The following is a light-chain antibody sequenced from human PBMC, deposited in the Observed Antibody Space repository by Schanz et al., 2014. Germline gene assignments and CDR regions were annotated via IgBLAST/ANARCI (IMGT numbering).Light chain of an antibody. J-gene: IGKJ1*01. Sequence: EIVLTQSPATLSLSPGERATLSCRASQSLSTYLAWYQQKPGRAPRLLIYGASSRATGIPDRFSGSGSGTDFTLTISRLEPEDFAVYYCQQYGSSPLAFGQGTKVEIK. CDR1: QSLSTY. CDR2: GAS. CDR3: QQYGSSPLA. V-gene: IGKV3-20*01.